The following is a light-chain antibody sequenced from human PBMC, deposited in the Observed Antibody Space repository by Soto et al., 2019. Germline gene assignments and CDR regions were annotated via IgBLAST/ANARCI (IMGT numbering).Light chain of an antibody. Sequence: QSVLTQPASVSGSPGQSITISCTGTSSDVGDYNYVSWYQQHPGKAPKVMIYDVSNRPSGVSNRFSGSKSGNTASLTISWLQAEDEADYYCSSYTSSSTLVFGTGTKLTVL. CDR1: SSDVGDYNY. V-gene: IGLV2-14*01. J-gene: IGLJ1*01. CDR2: DVS. CDR3: SSYTSSSTLV.